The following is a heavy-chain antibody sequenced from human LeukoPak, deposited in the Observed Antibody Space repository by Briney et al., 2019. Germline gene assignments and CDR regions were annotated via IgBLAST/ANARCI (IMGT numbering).Heavy chain of an antibody. CDR3: AIGVVEYSSSSGFDY. CDR2: ISSSGSTI. D-gene: IGHD6-6*01. V-gene: IGHV3-11*01. Sequence: GGSLRLSCAASGFTFSDYYMSWIRQAPGKGLEWVSYISSSGSTIYYADSVKGRFTISRDNAKNSPYLQMNSLRAEDTAVYYCAIGVVEYSSSSGFDYWGQGTLVTVSS. J-gene: IGHJ4*02. CDR1: GFTFSDYY.